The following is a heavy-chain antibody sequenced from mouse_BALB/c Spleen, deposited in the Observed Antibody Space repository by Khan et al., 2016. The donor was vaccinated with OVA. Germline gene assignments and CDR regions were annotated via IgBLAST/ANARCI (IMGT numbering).Heavy chain of an antibody. Sequence: EVELVESGAGLVQPGGSRKLSCAASGFTFSDYGMAWVRQAPGKGPEWVGVISALAYTINYADTVTGRFTISRENAKNTPYLEMSSLTSEDTAIXACEGGGGTAPFAYWGLGTLVTVSA. V-gene: IGHV5-15*02. J-gene: IGHJ3*01. CDR3: EGGGGTAPFAY. CDR1: GFTFSDYG. D-gene: IGHD1-2*01. CDR2: ISALAYTI.